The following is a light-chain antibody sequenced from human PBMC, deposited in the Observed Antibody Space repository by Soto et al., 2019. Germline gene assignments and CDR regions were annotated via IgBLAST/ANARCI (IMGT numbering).Light chain of an antibody. V-gene: IGKV3-11*01. CDR3: QQRSNWPLT. J-gene: IGKJ4*01. Sequence: MSQSPATLSVSPGERVTLSCRASQNIHNHMSWFLQKPGQTPRLLIYDESNRPADIPARFSGSGSGTDFTLTISSLEPEDSAVYYCQQRSNWPLTFGGGTKVEIK. CDR1: QNIHNH. CDR2: DES.